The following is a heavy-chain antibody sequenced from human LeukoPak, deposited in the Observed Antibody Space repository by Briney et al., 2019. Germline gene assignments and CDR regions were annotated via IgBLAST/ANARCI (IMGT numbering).Heavy chain of an antibody. Sequence: GGSLRLSCAASGFSLITSDMHWVRQAPGKGLEWISYINKTSSTFYYADSVRGRFTISRDNAQNSLYLQMNSLRAEDTAVYYCTSYSYSGNYWGKGTLVTVSS. J-gene: IGHJ4*02. CDR2: INKTSSTF. D-gene: IGHD4-11*01. V-gene: IGHV3-48*01. CDR3: TSYSYSGNY. CDR1: GFSLITSD.